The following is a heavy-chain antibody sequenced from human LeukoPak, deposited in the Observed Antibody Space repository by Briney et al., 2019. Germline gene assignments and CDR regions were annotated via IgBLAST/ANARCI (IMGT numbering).Heavy chain of an antibody. D-gene: IGHD2-2*01. Sequence: PGGSLRLSCAASGFTFDDYGMTWVRQVPGKGLEWVSGINWNGGSTGYVDSVKGRFTISRDNAKNSLYLQMNSLRAEDTALYYCARVCSSTSCYDHSPPGTFDIWGQGTMVTVSS. CDR1: GFTFDDYG. J-gene: IGHJ3*02. CDR2: INWNGGST. CDR3: ARVCSSTSCYDHSPPGTFDI. V-gene: IGHV3-20*04.